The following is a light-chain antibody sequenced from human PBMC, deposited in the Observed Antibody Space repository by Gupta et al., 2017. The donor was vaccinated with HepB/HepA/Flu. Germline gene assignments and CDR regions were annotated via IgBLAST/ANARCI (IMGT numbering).Light chain of an antibody. CDR1: QSVLYSSNNKNY. CDR3: QQYYSTPPT. Sequence: LGERATINCKSSQSVLYSSNNKNYLAWYQQKPGQPPKLLIYWASTRESGVPDRFSGSGSGTDFTLTISSLQAEDVAVYYCQQYYSTPPTFGQGTKVEIK. V-gene: IGKV4-1*01. CDR2: WAS. J-gene: IGKJ1*01.